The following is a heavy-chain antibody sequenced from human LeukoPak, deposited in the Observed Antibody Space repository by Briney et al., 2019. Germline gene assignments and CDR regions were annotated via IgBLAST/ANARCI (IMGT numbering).Heavy chain of an antibody. Sequence: ASVKVSCKASGYTFTSYAMHWVRQAPGQRLEWMGWINAGNGNTKYSQKFQGRVTITRDTSASTAYMELSSLRSEDTAVYYCARAQLRYFDWAYPVDYRGQGTLVTVSS. CDR3: ARAQLRYFDWAYPVDY. V-gene: IGHV1-3*01. D-gene: IGHD3-9*01. J-gene: IGHJ4*02. CDR2: INAGNGNT. CDR1: GYTFTSYA.